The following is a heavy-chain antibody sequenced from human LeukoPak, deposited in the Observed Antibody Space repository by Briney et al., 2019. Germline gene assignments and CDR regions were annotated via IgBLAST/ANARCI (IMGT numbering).Heavy chain of an antibody. CDR3: ARDADFGGVIVN. CDR2: ISAYNGNT. D-gene: IGHD3-16*02. J-gene: IGHJ4*02. Sequence: ASVKVSCKASGYTFTSYGISWVRQAPGQGLEWMGWISAYNGNTNYAQKLQGRVTMTTDTSTSTAYMELSRLRSDDTAVYYCARDADFGGVIVNWGQGTLITVSS. V-gene: IGHV1-18*01. CDR1: GYTFTSYG.